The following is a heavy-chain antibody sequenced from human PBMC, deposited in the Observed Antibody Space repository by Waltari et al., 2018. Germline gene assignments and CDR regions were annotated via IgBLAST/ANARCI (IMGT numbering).Heavy chain of an antibody. V-gene: IGHV4-61*02. Sequence: QVQLQESGPGLVKPSQTLSLTCTVSGGSISSGTYYWSWIRQPAGKGLEWIGRIYTSGSTNNNPSLKSRVTISVDTSKTQFSLKLSSVTAADTAVYYCARAYYYYGMDVWGQGTTVTVSS. CDR2: IYTSGST. J-gene: IGHJ6*02. CDR1: GGSISSGTYY. CDR3: ARAYYYYGMDV.